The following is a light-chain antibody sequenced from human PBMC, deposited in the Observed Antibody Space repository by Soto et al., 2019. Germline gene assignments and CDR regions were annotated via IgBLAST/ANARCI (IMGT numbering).Light chain of an antibody. CDR3: QSYDSSLSGWV. J-gene: IGLJ3*02. Sequence: QSVLTQPPSVSGAPGQRVTISCTGSSSNIGAGYDVHWYQQLPGTAPKLLIYGNNNRPSGVPDRFSGSKSATSDSLAITGLQAEDEADYYCQSYDSSLSGWVFSGGTKVTVL. V-gene: IGLV1-40*01. CDR2: GNN. CDR1: SSNIGAGYD.